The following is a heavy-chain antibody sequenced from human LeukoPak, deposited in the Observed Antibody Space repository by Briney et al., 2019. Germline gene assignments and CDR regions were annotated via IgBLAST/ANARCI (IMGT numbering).Heavy chain of an antibody. D-gene: IGHD2-2*01. CDR2: ISVYNGNT. J-gene: IGHJ4*02. Sequence: GASVKVSCKASGYTFTSYGISWVRQAPGQGLEWMGWISVYNGNTNYAQKLQGRVTMTTDTSTSTAYMELRSLRSDDTAVYYCARDLNIVVVPAAFHYWGQGTLVTVSS. CDR1: GYTFTSYG. V-gene: IGHV1-18*01. CDR3: ARDLNIVVVPAAFHY.